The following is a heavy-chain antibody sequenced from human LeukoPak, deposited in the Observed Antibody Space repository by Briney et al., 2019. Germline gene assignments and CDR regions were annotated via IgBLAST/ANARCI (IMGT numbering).Heavy chain of an antibody. Sequence: PGGSLRLSCAASGFTVSSNYMSWVRQAPGKELEWVSVIYSGGSTYYADSVKGRFTISRDNSKNTLYLQMNSLRAEDTAVYYCARFPPSIAVAGTVQHWGQGTLVTVSS. V-gene: IGHV3-66*01. J-gene: IGHJ1*01. CDR2: IYSGGST. CDR3: ARFPPSIAVAGTVQH. D-gene: IGHD6-19*01. CDR1: GFTVSSNY.